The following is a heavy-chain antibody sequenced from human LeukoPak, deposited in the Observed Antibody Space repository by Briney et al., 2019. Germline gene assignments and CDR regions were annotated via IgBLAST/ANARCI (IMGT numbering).Heavy chain of an antibody. D-gene: IGHD1-26*01. V-gene: IGHV1-2*02. J-gene: IGHJ5*02. CDR1: GYTFSGYY. Sequence: GASVKVSCKASGYTFSGYYIHWVRQAPGQGLEWMGWINPNSGGTNSAQKFQDRVTMTRDTSISTAYMELSRLRSEDTAMYYCARSSREFSGSYLDWFDPWGQGTLVTVSS. CDR2: INPNSGGT. CDR3: ARSSREFSGSYLDWFDP.